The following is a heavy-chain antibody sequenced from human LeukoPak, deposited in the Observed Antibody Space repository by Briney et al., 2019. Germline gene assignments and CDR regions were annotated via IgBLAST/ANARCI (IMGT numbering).Heavy chain of an antibody. Sequence: PSGTLSLTCAVYGGSFSGYYWSWIRQPPGKGLEWIGEINHSGSTNYNPSLKSRVTISVDTSKNQFSLKLSSVTAADTAVYYCARGFTMVRRFDPWGQGTLVTVSS. J-gene: IGHJ5*02. CDR1: GGSFSGYY. V-gene: IGHV4-34*01. D-gene: IGHD3-10*01. CDR2: INHSGST. CDR3: ARGFTMVRRFDP.